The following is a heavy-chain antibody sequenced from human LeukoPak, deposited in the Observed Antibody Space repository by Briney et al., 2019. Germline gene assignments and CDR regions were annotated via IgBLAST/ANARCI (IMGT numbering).Heavy chain of an antibody. V-gene: IGHV3-48*01. Sequence: GGSLRLSCAASGFTFSSYSMNWVRQAPGKGLEWVSYISSSSSTMYYGDSVKGRFTISRDNAKSSLYLQMNSLRAEDTAVYYCARDHHRRLYDSQARDTFDIWGQGTMTVSS. J-gene: IGHJ3*02. D-gene: IGHD3-22*01. CDR3: ARDHHRRLYDSQARDTFDI. CDR2: ISSSSSTM. CDR1: GFTFSSYS.